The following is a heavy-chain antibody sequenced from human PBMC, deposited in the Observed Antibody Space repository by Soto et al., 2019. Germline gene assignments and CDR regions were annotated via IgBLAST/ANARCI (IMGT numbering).Heavy chain of an antibody. J-gene: IGHJ5*02. CDR3: ARDREYSGSYQVAWFDP. CDR2: IIPIFGTA. D-gene: IGHD1-26*01. V-gene: IGHV1-69*13. Sequence: RASVKVSCKASGGTFSSYAISWVRQAPRQGLEWMGGIIPIFGTANYAQKFQGRVTITADESTSTAYMELSSLRSEDTAVYYCARDREYSGSYQVAWFDPWGQGTLVT. CDR1: GGTFSSYA.